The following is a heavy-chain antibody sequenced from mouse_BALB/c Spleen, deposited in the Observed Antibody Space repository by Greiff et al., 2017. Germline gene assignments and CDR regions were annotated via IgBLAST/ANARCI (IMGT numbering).Heavy chain of an antibody. CDR1: GFTFSDYY. Sequence: EVHLVESGGGLVKPGGSLKLSCAASGFTFSDYYMYWVRQTPEKRLEWVATISDGGSYTYYPDSVKGRFTISRDNAKNNLYLQMSSLKSEDTAMYYCARRDYAMDYWGQGTSVTVSS. V-gene: IGHV5-4*02. CDR2: ISDGGSYT. CDR3: ARRDYAMDY. J-gene: IGHJ4*01.